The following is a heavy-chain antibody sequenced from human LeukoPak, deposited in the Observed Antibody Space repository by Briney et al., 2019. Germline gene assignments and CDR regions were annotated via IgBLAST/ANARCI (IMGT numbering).Heavy chain of an antibody. D-gene: IGHD3-22*01. J-gene: IGHJ4*02. CDR2: IYYSRRT. CDR3: ARVGGYYIFDF. V-gene: IGHV4-31*03. Sequence: SQTLSLTCTLSGDSISSGGYYWSWIRQHPGRGLEWYGYIYYSRRTYYNPSLKSRVTISVVTSKNQFSRKLSAVTAAGTAVYYCARVGGYYIFDFWGQGTLVTVSS. CDR1: GDSISSGGYY.